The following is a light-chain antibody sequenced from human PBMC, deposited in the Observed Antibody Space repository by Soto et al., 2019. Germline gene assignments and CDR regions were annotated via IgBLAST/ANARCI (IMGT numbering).Light chain of an antibody. J-gene: IGKJ5*01. V-gene: IGKV1-39*01. CDR2: DAS. Sequence: DIHMTQSPSSLSASIGDRVTITCRASQSISSYLNWYQQKPGKAPKLLIYDASSLQTGVPSRFSGGGSGTDFTLTISSLQPEDFTTYYCQQSYSTSGITFGQGTRLEIK. CDR1: QSISSY. CDR3: QQSYSTSGIT.